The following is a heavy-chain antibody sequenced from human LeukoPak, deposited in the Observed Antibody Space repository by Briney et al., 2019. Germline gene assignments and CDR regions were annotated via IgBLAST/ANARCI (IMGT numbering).Heavy chain of an antibody. Sequence: LXXTCAVXXXXXXXXXWSXXRXPXGXXGXXXXXXXXXGXTNYNPSLKSRLTMSVDTSKTQFSLKLSSVTAADTAVYYCARSNIDVYYYDSRAEKDVFDMWDQGTMVTVSS. CDR2: XXXXGXT. D-gene: IGHD3-22*01. J-gene: IGHJ3*02. CDR3: ARSNIDVYYYDSRAEKDVFDM. V-gene: IGHV4-34*01. CDR1: XXXXXXXX.